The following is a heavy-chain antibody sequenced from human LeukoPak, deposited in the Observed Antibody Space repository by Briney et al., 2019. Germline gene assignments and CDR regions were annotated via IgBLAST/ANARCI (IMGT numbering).Heavy chain of an antibody. V-gene: IGHV4-34*01. CDR1: GGSFSGYY. Sequence: SETLSLTCAVYGGSFSGYYWSWIRQPPGKGLEWIGEINHSGSTNYNPSLKSRVTISVDTSKNQFSLKLSSVTAADTAVYYCARVWGSGSYGAFDIWGQGTMVTVSS. CDR3: ARVWGSGSYGAFDI. CDR2: INHSGST. D-gene: IGHD3-10*01. J-gene: IGHJ3*02.